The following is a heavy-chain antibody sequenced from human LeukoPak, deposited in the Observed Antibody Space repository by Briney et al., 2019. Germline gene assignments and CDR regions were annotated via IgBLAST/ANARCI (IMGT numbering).Heavy chain of an antibody. CDR2: MNPNSGNT. J-gene: IGHJ5*02. Sequence: ASVKVSCKASGYAFTSYDINWVRQATGQGLEWMGWMNPNSGNTGYAQKFQGRVTMTRNTSISTAYMELSSLRSEDTAVYYCARGVTGYSGIQFDPWGQGTLVTVSS. V-gene: IGHV1-8*01. D-gene: IGHD5-12*01. CDR1: GYAFTSYD. CDR3: ARGVTGYSGIQFDP.